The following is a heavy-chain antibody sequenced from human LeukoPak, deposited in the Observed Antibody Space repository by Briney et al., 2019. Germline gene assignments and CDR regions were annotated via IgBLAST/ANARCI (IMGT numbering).Heavy chain of an antibody. Sequence: SETLSLTCAVSGGPFSGYYWSWIRQPPGKGLEWMGEINHSGSTNYNPSLKSRATISVDTSKNQFSLKLSSVTAADTAVYYCARLRSSSWYAHFDYRGQGTLVTV. D-gene: IGHD6-13*01. J-gene: IGHJ4*02. CDR3: ARLRSSSWYAHFDY. V-gene: IGHV4-34*01. CDR2: INHSGST. CDR1: GGPFSGYY.